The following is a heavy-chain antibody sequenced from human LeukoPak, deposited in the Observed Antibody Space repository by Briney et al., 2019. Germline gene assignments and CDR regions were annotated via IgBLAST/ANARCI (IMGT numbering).Heavy chain of an antibody. CDR2: ISSSGSTI. V-gene: IGHV3-48*03. D-gene: IGHD2-2*01. J-gene: IGHJ6*02. CDR3: ARDELGYCSSTSCYGGEGYYYYGMDV. Sequence: QTGGSLRLSCAASGFTFSSYETNWVRQAPGKGLEWVSYISSSGSTIYYADSVKGRFTISRDNAKNSLYLQMNSLRAEDTAVYYCARDELGYCSSTSCYGGEGYYYYGMDVWGQGTTVTVSS. CDR1: GFTFSSYE.